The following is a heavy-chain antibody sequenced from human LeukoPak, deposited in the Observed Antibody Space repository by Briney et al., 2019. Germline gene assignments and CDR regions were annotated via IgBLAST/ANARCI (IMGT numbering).Heavy chain of an antibody. CDR1: GFTFSGSA. Sequence: GGSLRLSCAASGFTFSGSAMHWVRQASGKGLEWVGRIRSKANSYATAYAASVKGRFTISRDDSKNTAYLQMNSLRAEDTAVYYCAKPVSDYDFWSGYCFDYWGQGTLVTVSS. CDR3: AKPVSDYDFWSGYCFDY. V-gene: IGHV3-73*01. CDR2: IRSKANSYAT. J-gene: IGHJ4*02. D-gene: IGHD3-3*01.